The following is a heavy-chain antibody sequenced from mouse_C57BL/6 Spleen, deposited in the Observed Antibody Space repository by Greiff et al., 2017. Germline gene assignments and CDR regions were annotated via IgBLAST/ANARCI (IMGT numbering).Heavy chain of an antibody. Sequence: EVQLVESGAGLVKPGGSLKLSCAASGFTFSSYAMSWVRQTPEKRLEWVAYISSGCDYIYYADTVKGRFTISRDNARNTLYLQMSSLKSEDTAMYYCTREGGQASPFDYWGQGTTLTVSS. CDR1: GFTFSSYA. J-gene: IGHJ2*01. CDR2: ISSGCDYI. V-gene: IGHV5-9-1*02. D-gene: IGHD3-2*02. CDR3: TREGGQASPFDY.